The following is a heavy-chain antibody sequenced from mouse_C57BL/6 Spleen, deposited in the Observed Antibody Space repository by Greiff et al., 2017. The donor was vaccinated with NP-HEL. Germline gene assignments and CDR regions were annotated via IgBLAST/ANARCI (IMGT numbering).Heavy chain of an antibody. CDR2: ISNGGGST. D-gene: IGHD4-1*01. V-gene: IGHV5-12*01. J-gene: IGHJ2*01. Sequence: EVKLVESGGGLVQPGGSLKLSCAASGFTFSDYYMYWVRQTPEKRLEWVAYISNGGGSTYYPDTVKGRFTISRDNAKNTLYLQMSRLKAEDTAMYYCARHGLGRGYCDYWGQGTTLTVSS. CDR1: GFTFSDYY. CDR3: ARHGLGRGYCDY.